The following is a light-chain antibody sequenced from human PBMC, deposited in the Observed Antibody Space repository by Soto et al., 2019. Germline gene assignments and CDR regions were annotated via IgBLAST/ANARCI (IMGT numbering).Light chain of an antibody. V-gene: IGLV2-8*01. CDR3: SSFAGVSTV. J-gene: IGLJ1*01. CDR2: EVT. Sequence: QSVLTQPPSASGSPGQSVTIPCTGTNSDIGYYNYVSWYQQHPGKAPKLLIYEVTRRPSGVPDRFSGSKSGNTASLTVSGLQAEDEADYYCSSFAGVSTVFGTGTKLTVL. CDR1: NSDIGYYNY.